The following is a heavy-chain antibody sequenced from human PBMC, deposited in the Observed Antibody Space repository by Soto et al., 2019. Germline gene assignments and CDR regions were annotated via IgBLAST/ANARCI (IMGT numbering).Heavy chain of an antibody. D-gene: IGHD2-2*02. CDR1: GGSFSGYY. CDR3: ARRYIVVVPAAIKDGNWFDP. J-gene: IGHJ5*02. Sequence: PSETLSLTCAVYGGSFSGYYWSWIRQPPGKGLEWIGEINHSGSTNYNPSLKSRVTISVDTSKNQFSLKLSSVTAADTAVYYCARRYIVVVPAAIKDGNWFDPWGQGTLVTV. CDR2: INHSGST. V-gene: IGHV4-34*01.